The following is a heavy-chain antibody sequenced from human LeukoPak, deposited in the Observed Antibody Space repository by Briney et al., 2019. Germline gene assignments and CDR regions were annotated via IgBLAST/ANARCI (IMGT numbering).Heavy chain of an antibody. CDR2: ISGSGGST. V-gene: IGHV3-23*01. CDR3: ARAPYCTNGVCKHHYGMDV. Sequence: PGGSLRLSCAASGFTFSSYAMSWVRQAPGKGLEWVSAISGSGGSTYYADSVKGRFTISRDNAKNSLYLQMNSLRAEDTAVYYCARAPYCTNGVCKHHYGMDVWGQGTTVTVSS. D-gene: IGHD2-8*01. J-gene: IGHJ6*02. CDR1: GFTFSSYA.